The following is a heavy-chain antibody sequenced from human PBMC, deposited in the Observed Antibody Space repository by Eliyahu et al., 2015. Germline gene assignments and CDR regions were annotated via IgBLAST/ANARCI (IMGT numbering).Heavy chain of an antibody. V-gene: IGHV1-69*04. Sequence: GQGLEWMGRIIPILGIANYAQKFQGRVTITADKSTSTAYMELSSLRSEDTAVYYCARDPSAGPFDYWGQGTLVTVSS. D-gene: IGHD1-14*01. J-gene: IGHJ4*02. CDR3: ARDPSAGPFDY. CDR2: IIPILGIA.